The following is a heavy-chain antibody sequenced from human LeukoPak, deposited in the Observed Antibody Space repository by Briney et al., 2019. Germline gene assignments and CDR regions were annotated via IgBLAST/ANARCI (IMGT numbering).Heavy chain of an antibody. CDR3: ARGYDFWSGYCQNWFDP. CDR2: IYYSGST. Sequence: SETLSLTCTVSGGSISSGDYYWSWIRQPPGKGLEWIGYIYYSGSTYYNPSLKSRVTISVDTSKNQFSLKLSSVTAADTAVYYCARGYDFWSGYCQNWFDPWGQGTLVTVSS. D-gene: IGHD3-3*01. CDR1: GGSISSGDYY. V-gene: IGHV4-30-4*08. J-gene: IGHJ5*02.